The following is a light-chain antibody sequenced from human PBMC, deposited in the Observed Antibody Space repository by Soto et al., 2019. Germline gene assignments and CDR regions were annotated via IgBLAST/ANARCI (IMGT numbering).Light chain of an antibody. CDR3: QQYGGSPPIT. CDR2: GAS. Sequence: VFTQSPGTLSLSPGERATLSCRASQSVSSTYLAWYQHKPGQAPRLLIYGASTRATGIPDRFSGSGSGTDFSLTISRLEPEDFAVYYCQQYGGSPPITFGQGTRLRL. J-gene: IGKJ5*01. CDR1: QSVSSTY. V-gene: IGKV3-20*01.